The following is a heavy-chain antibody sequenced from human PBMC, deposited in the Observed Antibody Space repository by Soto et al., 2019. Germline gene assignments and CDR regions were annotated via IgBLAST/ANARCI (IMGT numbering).Heavy chain of an antibody. CDR2: ISAYNGNT. CDR3: ARVAPYYYDSSGYFHYWFDP. Sequence: ASVKVSCKASGYTFTSYGISWVRQAPGQGLEWMGWISAYNGNTNYAQKLQGRVTMTADTSTSTAYMELRSLRSDDTAVYYCARVAPYYYDSSGYFHYWFDPWGQGTLVTVSS. V-gene: IGHV1-18*01. J-gene: IGHJ5*02. D-gene: IGHD3-22*01. CDR1: GYTFTSYG.